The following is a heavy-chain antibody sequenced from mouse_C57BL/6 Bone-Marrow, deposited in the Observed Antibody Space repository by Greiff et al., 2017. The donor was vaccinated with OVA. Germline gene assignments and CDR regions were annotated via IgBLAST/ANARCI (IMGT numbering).Heavy chain of an antibody. J-gene: IGHJ3*01. Sequence: QVQLQQPGAELVKPGASVKLSCTASGYTFTSYWMHWVQQRPGRGLEWIGRIDPNSGGTKYNEKFKSKATLTGDKPSSPAFMQLSSLTSEDSAVYYCVRSPLLRDGAYWGQGTLVTVSA. CDR2: IDPNSGGT. V-gene: IGHV1-72*01. D-gene: IGHD1-2*01. CDR1: GYTFTSYW. CDR3: VRSPLLRDGAY.